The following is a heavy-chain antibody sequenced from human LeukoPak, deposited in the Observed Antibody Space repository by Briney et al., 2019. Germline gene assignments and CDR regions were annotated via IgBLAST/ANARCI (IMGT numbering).Heavy chain of an antibody. Sequence: AGSLTLSCPASGLTLSSNYMSWVRQAPGKGLEWVSVIYSVGSTYYADSVKGRLTISRDNSKNTLYLQMNSLRAEDTAVYYCAGGSVVTASLDGMDVWGQGTTVTVSS. CDR3: AGGSVVTASLDGMDV. J-gene: IGHJ6*02. D-gene: IGHD2-21*02. CDR2: IYSVGST. V-gene: IGHV3-66*02. CDR1: GLTLSSNY.